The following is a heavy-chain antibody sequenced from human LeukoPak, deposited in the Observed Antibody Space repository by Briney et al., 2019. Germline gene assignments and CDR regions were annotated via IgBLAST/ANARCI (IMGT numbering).Heavy chain of an antibody. J-gene: IGHJ3*02. D-gene: IGHD6-19*01. V-gene: IGHV4-38-2*02. CDR3: EGQWSDAFDI. CDR2: INHSGST. CDR1: SYYINRGYY. Sequence: SETLSLTCTVSSYYINRGYYWGWIRQPPGKGLEWIGEINHSGSTNYNPSLKSRVTISVDTSKNQFSLKLSSVTAADTAVYYCEGQWSDAFDIWGQGTMVTVSS.